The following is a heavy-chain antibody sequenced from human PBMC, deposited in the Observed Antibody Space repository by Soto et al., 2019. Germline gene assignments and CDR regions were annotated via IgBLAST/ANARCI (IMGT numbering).Heavy chain of an antibody. CDR3: AYRVNYNSYWDVGWFDP. CDR1: GFSLTTSGVG. Sequence: QITLKESGPTLLEPTQTLTLTCSFSGFSLTTSGVGVGWLRQAPGKALECLGIIYWDNDSRYNPALKSRLTITKATSSNLVVLTMNYMEPVDTAMYFCAYRVNYNSYWDVGWFDPWGQGTLVTVS. CDR2: IYWDNDS. V-gene: IGHV2-5*02. D-gene: IGHD3-10*01. J-gene: IGHJ5*02.